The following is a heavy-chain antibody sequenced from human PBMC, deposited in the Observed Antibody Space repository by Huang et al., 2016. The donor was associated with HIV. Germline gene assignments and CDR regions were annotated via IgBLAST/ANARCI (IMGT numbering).Heavy chain of an antibody. CDR1: GGSFSGYY. CDR3: ARRYNSRRDY. Sequence: QVQLDQWGAGLLKASETLSLTCAVYGGSFSGYYGNWLRQAPGKGLEWVGEINHRGKSNCNPALMSRVNGSVEAAKGQSSLYLTAVSAADTGTYFCARRYNSRRDYWGRGSLVTVHS. D-gene: IGHD3-22*01. CDR2: INHRGKS. J-gene: IGHJ4*02. V-gene: IGHV4-34*01.